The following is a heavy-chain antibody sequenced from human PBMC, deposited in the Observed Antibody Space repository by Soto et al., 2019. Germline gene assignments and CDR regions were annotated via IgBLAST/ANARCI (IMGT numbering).Heavy chain of an antibody. D-gene: IGHD2-21*01. V-gene: IGHV3-33*01. CDR1: GFTLRSYG. J-gene: IGHJ4*02. CDR2: IWHDGSKK. CDR3: ARDRGSDDPIDY. Sequence: QVQLVESGGGVVQPGRSLRLSCGASGFTLRSYGLHWVRQAPGKGLEWVAVIWHDGSKKYYADSVKGRFPVSRDNSENTLYGQMNNLRAEDTAVYYCARDRGSDDPIDYWGQGTLVTVSS.